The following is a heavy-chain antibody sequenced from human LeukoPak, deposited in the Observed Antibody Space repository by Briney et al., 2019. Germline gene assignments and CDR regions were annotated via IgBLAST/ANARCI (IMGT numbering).Heavy chain of an antibody. J-gene: IGHJ4*02. CDR3: ARGGNYGDYDGYFDY. Sequence: PSETLSLTCTVSGGSISSYYWSWIRQPPGKGLEWIGYIYYSGSTNYNPSLRSRVTISVDTSKNQFSLKLSSVTAADAAVYYCARGGNYGDYDGYFDYWGQGTLITVSS. D-gene: IGHD4-17*01. CDR2: IYYSGST. CDR1: GGSISSYY. V-gene: IGHV4-59*08.